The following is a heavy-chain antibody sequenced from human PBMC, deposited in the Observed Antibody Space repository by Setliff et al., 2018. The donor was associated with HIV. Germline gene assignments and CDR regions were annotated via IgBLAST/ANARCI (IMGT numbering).Heavy chain of an antibody. V-gene: IGHV3-15*07. Sequence: PGGSLRLSCVVSGFTFTNAWMNWVRQAPGKGLEWLGRIRTKTDGGTADYAAPVKGRFTMSRDDSKNTMYLQMNSLKTEDTAVYYCTTESVFLDYFFDYWGQGTLVTVSS. D-gene: IGHD3-9*01. CDR3: TTESVFLDYFFDY. CDR2: IRTKTDGGTA. J-gene: IGHJ4*02. CDR1: GFTFTNAW.